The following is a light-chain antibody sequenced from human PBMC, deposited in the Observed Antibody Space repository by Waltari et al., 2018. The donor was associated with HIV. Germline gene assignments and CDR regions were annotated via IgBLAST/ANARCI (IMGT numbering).Light chain of an antibody. CDR1: FRDVGGYHF. CDR3: CSYAGSFTLL. CDR2: DVN. J-gene: IGLJ3*02. Sequence: QSALTQPRSVSGSPGQSVTISCSGTFRDVGGYHFVCWYQQHSGKAPKLVIFDVNKRPSGVPDRFSGSKSGNTASLTVSGLQAEDEADYFCCSYAGSFTLLFGGGTNLAVL. V-gene: IGLV2-11*01.